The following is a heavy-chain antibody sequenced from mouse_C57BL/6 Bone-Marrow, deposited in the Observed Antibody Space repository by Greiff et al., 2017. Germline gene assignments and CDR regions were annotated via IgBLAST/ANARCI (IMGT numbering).Heavy chain of an antibody. CDR3: AGYAAWFAY. CDR1: GYSITSGYY. CDR2: ISYDGSN. D-gene: IGHD6-5*01. V-gene: IGHV3-6*01. J-gene: IGHJ3*01. Sequence: EVKLQESGPGLVKPSQSLSLTCSVTGYSITSGYYWNWIRQFPGNKLEWMGYISYDGSNNYNPSLKNRTSITRDTSKNQFFLKLNSVTTEDTATYYCAGYAAWFAYWGQGTLVTVSA.